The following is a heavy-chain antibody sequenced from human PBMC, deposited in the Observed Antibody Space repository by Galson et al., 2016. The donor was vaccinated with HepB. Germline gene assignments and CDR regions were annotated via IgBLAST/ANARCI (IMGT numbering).Heavy chain of an antibody. V-gene: IGHV3-7*01. CDR3: ARDGYNGHDKDGFDM. J-gene: IGHJ3*02. CDR1: GFTFSTYE. D-gene: IGHD5-12*01. Sequence: SLRLSCAGSGFTFSTYELSWVRQAPGKGLEWVATIKQDAHLKDYVGSVKGRFTISRDNAKNSLYLQMNSLRDEDTAVYYGARDGYNGHDKDGFDMWGQGTMVTVSS. CDR2: IKQDAHLK.